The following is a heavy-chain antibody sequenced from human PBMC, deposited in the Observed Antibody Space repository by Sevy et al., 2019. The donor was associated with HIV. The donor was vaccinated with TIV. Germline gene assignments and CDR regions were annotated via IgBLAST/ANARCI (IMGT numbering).Heavy chain of an antibody. CDR3: AREGCSKPHDY. CDR1: GFTFSSYA. J-gene: IGHJ4*02. D-gene: IGHD2-2*01. CDR2: FSFGCGKI. Sequence: GGSLRLSCAASGFTFSSYAMSWVRQAPGKGLEWVSTFSFGCGKINYADSVKGRFTISRNNSKNTQYLQMNSLRAEDTAVYYCAREGCSKPHDYWGQGTLVTVSS. V-gene: IGHV3-23*01.